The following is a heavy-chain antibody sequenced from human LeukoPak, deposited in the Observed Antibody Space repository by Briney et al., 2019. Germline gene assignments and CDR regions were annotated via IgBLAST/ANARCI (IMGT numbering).Heavy chain of an antibody. J-gene: IGHJ3*02. Sequence: GGSLRLSCAASGFTFSTYSMNWVRQAPGKGLEWVSSISTSSSYIYYADSVKGRFTISRDNAKNSLYLQLNSLRVEDTAVYYCARWGTRDSFDIWGQGTMVTVSS. CDR2: ISTSSSYI. V-gene: IGHV3-21*01. CDR1: GFTFSTYS. CDR3: ARWGTRDSFDI. D-gene: IGHD3-16*01.